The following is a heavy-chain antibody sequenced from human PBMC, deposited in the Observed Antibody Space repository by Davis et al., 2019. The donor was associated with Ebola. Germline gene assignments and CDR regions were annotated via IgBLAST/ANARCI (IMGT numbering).Heavy chain of an antibody. D-gene: IGHD6-19*01. CDR1: GGSISSSSYY. CDR2: IYYSGST. Sequence: SETLSLTCTVSGGSISSSSYYWGWIRQPPGKGLEWIGSIYYSGSTNYNPSLKSRVTISVDTSKNQFSLKPSSVTAADTAVYYCARDSRWLVPGTYYYYGMDVWGQGTTVTVSS. CDR3: ARDSRWLVPGTYYYYGMDV. J-gene: IGHJ6*02. V-gene: IGHV4-39*07.